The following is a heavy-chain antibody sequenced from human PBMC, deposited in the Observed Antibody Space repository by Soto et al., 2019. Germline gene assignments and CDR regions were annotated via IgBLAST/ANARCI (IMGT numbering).Heavy chain of an antibody. D-gene: IGHD5-18*01. J-gene: IGHJ4*02. CDR3: ATLGAAYSYGINFDY. V-gene: IGHV1-69*13. CDR2: IIPIFGTA. Sequence: GASVKVSCKASGGTFSSYAISWVRQAPGQGLEWMGGIIPIFGTANYAQKFQGRVTITADESTSTAYMELSSLRSEDTAVYYCATLGAAYSYGINFDYWGQGXLVTVSS. CDR1: GGTFSSYA.